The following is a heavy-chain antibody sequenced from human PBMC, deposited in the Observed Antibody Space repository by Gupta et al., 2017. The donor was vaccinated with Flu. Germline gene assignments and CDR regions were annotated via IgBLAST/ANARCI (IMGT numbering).Heavy chain of an antibody. CDR2: IIPVFGIA. J-gene: IGHJ5*02. Sequence: SSSTIGCVRQAPGQGLEWMGGIIPVFGIANYAQKFQGRVTITADESTTTAYMELSSLISEDTAVYYCARDLGSGTYGWFDPWGQGTLVTVSS. D-gene: IGHD1-26*01. CDR3: ARDLGSGTYGWFDP. CDR1: SSST. V-gene: IGHV1-69*01.